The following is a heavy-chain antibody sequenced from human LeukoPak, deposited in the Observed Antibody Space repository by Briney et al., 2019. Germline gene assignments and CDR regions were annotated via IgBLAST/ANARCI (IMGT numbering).Heavy chain of an antibody. CDR3: ARAGYSQPDDAFDI. D-gene: IGHD5-18*01. V-gene: IGHV1-18*01. CDR2: ISAYNGNI. CDR1: GYTFTSYG. Sequence: ASVKVSCKASGYTFTSYGISWVRQAPGQGLEWMGWISAYNGNINYAQKLQGRVTMTTDTSTSTAYTELRSLRSDDTAVYYCARAGYSQPDDAFDIWGQGTMVTVSS. J-gene: IGHJ3*02.